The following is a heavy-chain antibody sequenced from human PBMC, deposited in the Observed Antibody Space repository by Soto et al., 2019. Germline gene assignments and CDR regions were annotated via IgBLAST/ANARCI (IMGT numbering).Heavy chain of an antibody. CDR1: GFTFSTYA. Sequence: EVQLLESGGGLVQPGGSLRLSCAASGFTFSTYAMSWVRQAPGKGLDWFSAITGSGGSTYHAASVKGRFTISRDTSKNTLYLQMNSLRADDTALYYCAKGSSASRPYHFDYWGQGTLVTVSS. V-gene: IGHV3-23*01. CDR2: ITGSGGST. J-gene: IGHJ4*02. CDR3: AKGSSASRPYHFDY. D-gene: IGHD3-22*01.